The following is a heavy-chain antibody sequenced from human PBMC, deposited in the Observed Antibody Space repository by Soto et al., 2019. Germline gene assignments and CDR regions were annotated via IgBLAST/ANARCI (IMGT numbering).Heavy chain of an antibody. CDR3: RARGPLPTAGNGAYYYYGMDV. CDR1: GGSISSGGYS. Sequence: QLQLQESGSGLVKPSQTLSLTCAVSGGSISSGGYSWSWIRQPPGKGLEWIGYIYHSGSTYYNPSPKSRLNISVARSQNPFSLKLSSVTAADTAVYYWRARGPLPTAGNGAYYYYGMDVWGQGTTVTVSS. CDR2: IYHSGST. J-gene: IGHJ6*02. D-gene: IGHD1-26*01. V-gene: IGHV4-30-2*01.